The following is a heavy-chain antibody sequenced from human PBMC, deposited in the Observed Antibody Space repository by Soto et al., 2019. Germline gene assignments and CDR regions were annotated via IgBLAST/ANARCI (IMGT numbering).Heavy chain of an antibody. Sequence: GGSLRLSCAASGFTFSSYSMNWVRQAPGKGLEWVSSISSSSSYIYYADSVKGRFTISRDNAKNSLYLQMNSLRAEDTAVYYCATSTIFGVVPQGVWGKGTTVTVSS. V-gene: IGHV3-21*01. CDR3: ATSTIFGVVPQGV. J-gene: IGHJ6*04. D-gene: IGHD3-3*01. CDR2: ISSSSSYI. CDR1: GFTFSSYS.